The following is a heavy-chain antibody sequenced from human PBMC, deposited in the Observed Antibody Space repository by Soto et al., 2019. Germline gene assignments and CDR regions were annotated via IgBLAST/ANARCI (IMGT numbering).Heavy chain of an antibody. CDR1: GFTFTSSA. CDR2: IVVGSGNT. Sequence: EASVKVSCKASGFTFTSSAMQWVRQARGQRLEWIGWIVVGSGNTNYAQKFQERVTITRDMSTSTAYMELSSLRSEDTAVYYCAAHGYSSSSAFDIWGQGTMVTVSS. D-gene: IGHD6-6*01. J-gene: IGHJ3*02. V-gene: IGHV1-58*02. CDR3: AAHGYSSSSAFDI.